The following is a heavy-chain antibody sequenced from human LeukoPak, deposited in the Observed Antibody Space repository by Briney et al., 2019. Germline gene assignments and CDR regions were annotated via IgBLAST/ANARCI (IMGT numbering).Heavy chain of an antibody. D-gene: IGHD3-22*01. CDR3: ARNDSSGYFDY. CDR2: VCHSGST. CDR1: DYSISSGNY. Sequence: SETLSLTCAVSDYSISSGNYWGWIRQPPGKGLEWIGSVCHSGSTHYRPSLKSRVTISVDTSKNQFSLKLSSVTAADTAVYYCARNDSSGYFDYWGQGTLVTVSS. J-gene: IGHJ4*02. V-gene: IGHV4-38-2*01.